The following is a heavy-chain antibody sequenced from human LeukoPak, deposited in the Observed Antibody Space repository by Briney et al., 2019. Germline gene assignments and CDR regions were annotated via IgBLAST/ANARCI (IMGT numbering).Heavy chain of an antibody. CDR3: AKGPYYDASGSDYFDN. CDR1: GFSVSNAW. J-gene: IGHJ4*02. CDR2: IKSKTDGGTT. D-gene: IGHD3-10*01. V-gene: IGHV3-15*01. Sequence: TGGALRLSCAASGFSVSNAWMSWVRQAPGRGLEWVGRIKSKTDGGTTDYAAPVKGTFTISRDDSKNTLYLQMNSLRAEDTAVYYCAKGPYYDASGSDYFDNWGQGTLVTVSS.